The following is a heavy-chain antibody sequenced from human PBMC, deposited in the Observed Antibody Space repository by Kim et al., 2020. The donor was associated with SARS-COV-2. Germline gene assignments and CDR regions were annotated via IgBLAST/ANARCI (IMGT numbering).Heavy chain of an antibody. CDR1: GFTFGDYA. J-gene: IGHJ3*02. Sequence: GGSLRLSCTASGFTFGDYAMSWVRHAPGKGLEWVGFIRSKAYGGTTEYAASVKGRFTISRDDSKSIAYLQMNSLKTEDTAVYYCTRVHSYYYDSSGYYYRLPDAFDIWGQGTMVTVSS. CDR3: TRVHSYYYDSSGYYYRLPDAFDI. CDR2: IRSKAYGGTT. D-gene: IGHD3-22*01. V-gene: IGHV3-49*04.